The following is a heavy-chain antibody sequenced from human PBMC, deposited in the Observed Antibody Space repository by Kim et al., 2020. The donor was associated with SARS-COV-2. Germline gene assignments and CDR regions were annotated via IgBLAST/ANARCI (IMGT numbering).Heavy chain of an antibody. V-gene: IGHV4-59*01. D-gene: IGHD3-22*01. J-gene: IGHJ6*02. CDR2: IYYSGST. CDR1: GGSISSYY. Sequence: SETLSLTCTVSGGSISSYYWSWIRQPPGKGLEWIGYIYYSGSTNYNPSLKSRVTISVDTSKNQFSLKLSSVTAADTAVYYCAREADSSGMDVWGQGTTVTVSS. CDR3: AREADSSGMDV.